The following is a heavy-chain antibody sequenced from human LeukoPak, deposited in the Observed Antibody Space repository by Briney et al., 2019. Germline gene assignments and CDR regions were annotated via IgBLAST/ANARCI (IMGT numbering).Heavy chain of an antibody. V-gene: IGHV3-30-3*01. CDR1: GFTVSSNY. CDR3: ARDFSYSPNALDY. J-gene: IGHJ4*02. CDR2: ISYDGSKK. Sequence: GGSLRLSCAASGFTVSSNYMSWVRQAPGMGLEWVAVISYDGSKKYYADSVKGRFTISRDNSKNTLYLQMNSLRAEDTTVYYCARDFSYSPNALDYWGQGTLVTVSS. D-gene: IGHD5-18*01.